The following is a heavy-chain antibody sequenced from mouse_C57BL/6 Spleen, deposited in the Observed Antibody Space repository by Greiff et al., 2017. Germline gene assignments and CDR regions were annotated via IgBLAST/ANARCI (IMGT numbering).Heavy chain of an antibody. J-gene: IGHJ4*01. V-gene: IGHV1-61*01. CDR1: GYTFTSYW. CDR2: IYPSDSET. Sequence: QVQLQQPGAELVRPGSSVQLSCKASGYTFTSYWMDWVKQRPGQGLEWIGNIYPSDSETHYNQKFKDKATLPVDKSSSTAYMQLSSLTSEDSAVYYCARRPYSYGSSRAMDYWGQGTSVTVSS. D-gene: IGHD1-1*01. CDR3: ARRPYSYGSSRAMDY.